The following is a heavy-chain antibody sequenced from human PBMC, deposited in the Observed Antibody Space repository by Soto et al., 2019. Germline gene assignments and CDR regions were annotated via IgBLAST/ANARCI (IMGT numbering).Heavy chain of an antibody. V-gene: IGHV1-69*12. D-gene: IGHD1-26*01. CDR1: GDTFTSYA. J-gene: IGHJ5*02. CDR3: ARDSGSRFDP. CDR2: IIPIFGRA. Sequence: QVQLVQSGAEVKKPGSSVKVSCKASGDTFTSYAISWVRQAPGQGLEWMGGIIPIFGRANYAQKFQGRVTISADESTSTAYMELSSRRAEDTAVDYCARDSGSRFDPWGQGTLVTVSS.